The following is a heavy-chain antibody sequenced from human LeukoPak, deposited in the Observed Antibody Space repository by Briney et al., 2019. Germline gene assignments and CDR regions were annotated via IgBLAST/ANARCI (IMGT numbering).Heavy chain of an antibody. Sequence: AGGSLRLSCAASGFTFSSYSMNWVRQTPGKGLEWVSYISSSSSTIYYADSVKGRFAISRDNAKNSLYLQMNSLRAEDTAVYYCARADGLRDFDYWGQGTLVTVSS. CDR2: ISSSSSTI. V-gene: IGHV3-48*04. CDR3: ARADGLRDFDY. J-gene: IGHJ4*02. CDR1: GFTFSSYS.